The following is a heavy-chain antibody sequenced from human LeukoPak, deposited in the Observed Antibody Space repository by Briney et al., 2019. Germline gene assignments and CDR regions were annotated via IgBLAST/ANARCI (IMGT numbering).Heavy chain of an antibody. CDR1: GYTFTNYA. CDR3: ARDHGSSWYVPDY. Sequence: ASVKVSCKASGYTFTNYAMHWVRQAPGQRLEWMGWINAGNGNTKYSQKFQGRVTITRDTSASTAYMELSSLRPEDTAVYYCARDHGSSWYVPDYWGQGTLVTVSS. J-gene: IGHJ4*02. CDR2: INAGNGNT. D-gene: IGHD6-13*01. V-gene: IGHV1-3*01.